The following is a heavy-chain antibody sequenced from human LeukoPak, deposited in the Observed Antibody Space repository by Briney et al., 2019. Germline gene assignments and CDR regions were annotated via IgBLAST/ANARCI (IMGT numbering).Heavy chain of an antibody. Sequence: PGGSLRLSCAASGLTVSNNYMSWVRQAPGKGLEYISVIYSGGGTLYSGSVRGRFTISRDDSKNTLYLQMNSLRADDTAVYYCAKDSKGPAFWGQGTLVIVSS. J-gene: IGHJ4*02. CDR2: IYSGGGT. D-gene: IGHD2-15*01. CDR1: GLTVSNNY. V-gene: IGHV3-53*01. CDR3: AKDSKGPAF.